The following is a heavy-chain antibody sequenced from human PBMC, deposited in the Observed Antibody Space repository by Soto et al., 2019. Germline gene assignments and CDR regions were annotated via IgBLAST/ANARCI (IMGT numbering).Heavy chain of an antibody. CDR2: ISYTGSA. CDR3: ARVNYGDYYYGMDV. D-gene: IGHD4-17*01. Sequence: SETLSLTCTVSGGSINYSYWTWIRQPPGKGLEWIGYISYTGSASYNASLKSRLTISADTSKNQFSLKLSSVTAADTALYYCARVNYGDYYYGMDVWGQGTTATVSS. V-gene: IGHV4-59*01. J-gene: IGHJ6*02. CDR1: GGSINYSY.